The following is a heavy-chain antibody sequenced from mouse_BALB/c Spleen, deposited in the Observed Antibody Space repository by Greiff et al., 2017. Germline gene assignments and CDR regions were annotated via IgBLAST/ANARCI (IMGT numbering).Heavy chain of an antibody. CDR2: ISSGGSYT. V-gene: IGHV5-9-3*01. D-gene: IGHD3-2*01. CDR1: GFTFSSYA. CDR3: ARRDSAGDEGWFAY. Sequence: EVQVVESGGGLVKPGGSLKLSCAASGFTFSSYAMSWVRQTPEKRLEWVATISSGGSYTYYPDSVKGRFTISRDNAKNTLYLQMSSLRSEDTAMYYCARRDSAGDEGWFAYWGQGTLVTVSA. J-gene: IGHJ3*01.